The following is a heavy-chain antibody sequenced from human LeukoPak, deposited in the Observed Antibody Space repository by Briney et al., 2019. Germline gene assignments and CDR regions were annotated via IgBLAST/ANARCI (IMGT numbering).Heavy chain of an antibody. CDR3: AKDYDSSGYYPLCYFDY. Sequence: GGSLRLSCAASGFTFSSFAMHWVRQAPGKGMEWVAFIRYNGSNKYYADSVKGRFTISRDNSKTTLYLQMNSLRAEDTAVYYCAKDYDSSGYYPLCYFDYWGQGTLVTVSS. J-gene: IGHJ4*02. D-gene: IGHD3-22*01. V-gene: IGHV3-30*02. CDR1: GFTFSSFA. CDR2: IRYNGSNK.